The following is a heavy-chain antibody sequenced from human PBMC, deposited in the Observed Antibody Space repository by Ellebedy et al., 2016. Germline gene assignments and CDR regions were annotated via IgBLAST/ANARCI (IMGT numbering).Heavy chain of an antibody. V-gene: IGHV1-18*01. J-gene: IGHJ4*02. Sequence: ASVKVSCKASGYTFTSYGISWVRQAPGQGLEWMGWISAYNGNTNYAQKLQGRVTMTTDTSTSTAYMELSRPRSEDTAVYYCARGGYSYGSGDFDYWGQGTLVTVSS. CDR2: ISAYNGNT. CDR1: GYTFTSYG. D-gene: IGHD5-18*01. CDR3: ARGGYSYGSGDFDY.